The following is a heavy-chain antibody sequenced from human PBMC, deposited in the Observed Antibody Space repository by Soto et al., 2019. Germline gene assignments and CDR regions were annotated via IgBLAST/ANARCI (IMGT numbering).Heavy chain of an antibody. CDR1: GYTFTYFY. Sequence: ASVKVSCKTSGYTFTYFYIHWVRLAPGQGLEWMGWINPKNGGTSHAQKFQGRVTMTRDTSISTVYMELNSLTSDDRGIYYCARRDSSGSFDFWGQGTLLTVSS. CDR2: INPKNGGT. D-gene: IGHD5-18*01. CDR3: ARRDSSGSFDF. V-gene: IGHV1-2*02. J-gene: IGHJ4*02.